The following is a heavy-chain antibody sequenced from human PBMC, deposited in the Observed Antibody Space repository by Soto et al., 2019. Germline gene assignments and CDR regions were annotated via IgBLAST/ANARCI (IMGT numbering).Heavy chain of an antibody. Sequence: QDQLVQSGGEVKKPGASVKVSCKASGYSFTNYGLTWVRQAPGQGFEWMGWISAYNRDTNYAQKLQGRVTMTTDASTGPAYLELRSLRSDDTALYYCARDRGVAPPVAGNTHYYYYMDVWGKGTTVTVSS. J-gene: IGHJ6*03. CDR3: ARDRGVAPPVAGNTHYYYYMDV. CDR1: GYSFTNYG. CDR2: ISAYNRDT. D-gene: IGHD6-19*01. V-gene: IGHV1-18*01.